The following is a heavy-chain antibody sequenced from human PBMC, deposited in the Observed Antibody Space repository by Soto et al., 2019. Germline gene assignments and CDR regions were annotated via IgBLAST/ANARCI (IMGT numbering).Heavy chain of an antibody. J-gene: IGHJ6*03. CDR1: GFTFSSYS. D-gene: IGHD6-13*01. CDR3: ARDLGLGIAAAGHMDV. V-gene: IGHV3-21*01. CDR2: ISSSSSYI. Sequence: GGSLRLSCAASGFTFSSYSMNWVRQAPGKGLEWVSSISSSSSYIYYADSVKGRFTISRDNAKNSLYLQMNSLRAEDTAVYYCARDLGLGIAAAGHMDVWGKGTTVTVSS.